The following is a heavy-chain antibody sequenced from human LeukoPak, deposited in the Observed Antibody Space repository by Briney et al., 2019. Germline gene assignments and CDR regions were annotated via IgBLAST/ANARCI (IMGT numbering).Heavy chain of an antibody. CDR3: ARATVTSDAFDI. CDR1: GFTFSSYS. D-gene: IGHD4-17*01. Sequence: GGSLRLSCAASGFTFSSYSMNWVRQAPGKGLEWVSSISSSRSYIYYADSVKGRFTISRDNAKNSLYLQMNSLRAEDTAVYYCARATVTSDAFDIWGQGTMVTVSS. J-gene: IGHJ3*02. CDR2: ISSSRSYI. V-gene: IGHV3-21*01.